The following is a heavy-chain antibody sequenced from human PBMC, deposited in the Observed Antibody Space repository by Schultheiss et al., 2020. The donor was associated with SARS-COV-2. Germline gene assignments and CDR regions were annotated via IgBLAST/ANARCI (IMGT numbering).Heavy chain of an antibody. V-gene: IGHV3-30*07. CDR1: GLTFSSFA. CDR2: ISYDGSNK. CDR3: ARDLEGHSGYEDNFDY. D-gene: IGHD5-12*01. Sequence: GGSLRLSCAVSGLTFSSFAMHWVRQAPGKGLEWVAIISYDGSNKYYADSVKGRFTISRDNAKNSLYLQMNSLRAEDTAVYYCARDLEGHSGYEDNFDYWGQGTLVTVSS. J-gene: IGHJ4*02.